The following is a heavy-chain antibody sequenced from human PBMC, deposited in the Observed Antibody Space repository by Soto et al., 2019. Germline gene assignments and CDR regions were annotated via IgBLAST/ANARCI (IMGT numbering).Heavy chain of an antibody. CDR2: ISSSSTI. D-gene: IGHD2-15*01. J-gene: IGHJ4*02. CDR3: ARDLVVVVAARFDY. Sequence: GGSLRLSCAASGFTFSSYSMNWVRQAPGKGLEWVSYISSSSTIYYADSVKGRFTISRDNAKNSLYLQMNSLRAEDTAVYYCARDLVVVVAARFDYWGQGTLVTVSS. V-gene: IGHV3-48*01. CDR1: GFTFSSYS.